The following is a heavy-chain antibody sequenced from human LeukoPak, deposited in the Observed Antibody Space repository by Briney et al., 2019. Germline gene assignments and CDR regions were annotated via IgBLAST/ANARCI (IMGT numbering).Heavy chain of an antibody. CDR2: ISSSSSTI. CDR3: ARDLYYGGNYDY. V-gene: IGHV3-48*02. D-gene: IGHD4-23*01. Sequence: GGSLRLSCTASGFIFTNAWMTWVRQAPGKGLEWVSYISSSSSTIYYADSVKGRFTISRDNAKNSLYLQMNSLRDEDTAVYYCARDLYYGGNYDYWGQGTLVTVSS. CDR1: GFIFTNAW. J-gene: IGHJ4*02.